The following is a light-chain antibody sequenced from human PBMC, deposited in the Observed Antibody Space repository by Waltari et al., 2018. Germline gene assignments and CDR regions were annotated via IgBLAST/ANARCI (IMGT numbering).Light chain of an antibody. J-gene: IGKJ2*01. CDR2: WAS. CDR1: QSLLYSSNNRKY. V-gene: IGKV4-1*01. CDR3: QQYYSAPYT. Sequence: DIVMTQSPDSLAVSLGERATIHCKSRQSLLYSSNNRKYLAWYQQKPGQPPKLLIHWASTRDSGVPDRFSGSGSGTDFTLTISSLQAEDVAIYYCQQYYSAPYTFGRGTKLEIK.